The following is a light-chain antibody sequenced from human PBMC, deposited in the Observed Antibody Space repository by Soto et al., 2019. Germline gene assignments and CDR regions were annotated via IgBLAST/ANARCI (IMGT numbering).Light chain of an antibody. V-gene: IGKV1-27*01. CDR2: AAS. J-gene: IGKJ3*01. CDR3: QKFNSAPLA. CDR1: QGISNY. Sequence: DIPMTQCASSLSASVGDRVTITCWESQGISNYLAWYQQKPGKLPKLLIYAASTLQSGVPSRFSGSGSGTYFTLTIGSLQPEDVATYYCQKFNSAPLAFGPGTKVDIK.